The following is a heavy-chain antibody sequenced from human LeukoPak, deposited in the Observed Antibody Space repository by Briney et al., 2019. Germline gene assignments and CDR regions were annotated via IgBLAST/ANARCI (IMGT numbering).Heavy chain of an antibody. D-gene: IGHD1-26*01. Sequence: SVKVSCKASGGTFSSYAISWVRQAPGQGLEWMGRIIPILGIANYAQKFQGRVTITADKSTSTAYMELSSLRSEDTAMYYCARDLEVGASYDVWGQGTLVTVSS. V-gene: IGHV1-69*04. CDR1: GGTFSSYA. CDR2: IIPILGIA. CDR3: ARDLEVGASYDV. J-gene: IGHJ4*02.